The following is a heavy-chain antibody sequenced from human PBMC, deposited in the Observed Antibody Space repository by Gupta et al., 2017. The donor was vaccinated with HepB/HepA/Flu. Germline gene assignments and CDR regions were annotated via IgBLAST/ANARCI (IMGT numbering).Heavy chain of an antibody. CDR2: IKRKSEGGTT. CDR3: TTDGQDDFGSGSGY. V-gene: IGHV3-15*01. J-gene: IGHJ4*02. Sequence: EVQLAESGGGLVKPGESLRVSCTASGFTFSDAWLSWVRQAPGKGLEWVGRIKRKSEGGTTDYAAPVKGRFTISRDDTKNTLHLQMNGLKTEDTAIYYCTTDGQDDFGSGSGYWGQGALVTVSS. D-gene: IGHD3-3*01. CDR1: GFTFSDAW.